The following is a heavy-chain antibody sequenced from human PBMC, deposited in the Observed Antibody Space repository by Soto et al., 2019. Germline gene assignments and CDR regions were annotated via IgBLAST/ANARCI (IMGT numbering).Heavy chain of an antibody. CDR1: GGSISGSY. V-gene: IGHV4-4*07. CDR3: ARLFTVTTAYYFGMDV. Sequence: VQLRESGPGLVKPSETLSLSCTVSGGSISGSYWSWVRQPAGKGLEWIGRIYSSGSSNYNPSLNSRLTMSLDTSKNQFSLKLRSVTAADTAIYYCARLFTVTTAYYFGMDVWGKGTTVTVSS. D-gene: IGHD4-17*01. J-gene: IGHJ6*04. CDR2: IYSSGSS.